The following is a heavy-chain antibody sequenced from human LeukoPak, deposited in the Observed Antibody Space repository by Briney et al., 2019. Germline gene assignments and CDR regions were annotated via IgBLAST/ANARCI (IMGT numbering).Heavy chain of an antibody. D-gene: IGHD2-15*01. CDR3: ARIGRGYCSGGSCYALSDFDY. J-gene: IGHJ4*02. V-gene: IGHV3-21*01. Sequence: GGSLRLSCAASGFTFSSYSMNWVRQAPGKGLEWVSSISSSSSYIYYADSVKGRFTISRDNAKNSLYLQMNSLRAEDTAVYYCARIGRGYCSGGSCYALSDFDYWGQGTLVTVSS. CDR1: GFTFSSYS. CDR2: ISSSSSYI.